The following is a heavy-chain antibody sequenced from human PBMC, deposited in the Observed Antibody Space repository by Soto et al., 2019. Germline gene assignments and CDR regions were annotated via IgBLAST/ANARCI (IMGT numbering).Heavy chain of an antibody. D-gene: IGHD1-1*01. J-gene: IGHJ4*02. CDR3: ARGRYGDY. Sequence: QVHLVQSGAEVKKPGASVKVSCQASGYAFTTYGITWVRQAPGQGLEWMGWISAHNGNTNYAQKLQGRVTVTRDTSKSTADMELRSLRSDDTAVYYCARGRYGDYWGQGALVTVSS. CDR2: ISAHNGNT. CDR1: GYAFTTYG. V-gene: IGHV1-18*01.